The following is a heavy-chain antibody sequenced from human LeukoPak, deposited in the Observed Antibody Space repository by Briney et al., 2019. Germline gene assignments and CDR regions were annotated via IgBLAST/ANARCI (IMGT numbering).Heavy chain of an antibody. CDR2: ISSNGTIM. Sequence: PGGSLRLSCAASGFTFSSYAMIWVRQAPGKGLEWVSYISSNGTIMYYADSVRGRFTISRDNAKNSLYLQMNSLRAEDTAVYYCARDGQQWPIYYWGQGTLVTVSS. D-gene: IGHD6-19*01. CDR1: GFTFSSYA. CDR3: ARDGQQWPIYY. V-gene: IGHV3-48*03. J-gene: IGHJ4*02.